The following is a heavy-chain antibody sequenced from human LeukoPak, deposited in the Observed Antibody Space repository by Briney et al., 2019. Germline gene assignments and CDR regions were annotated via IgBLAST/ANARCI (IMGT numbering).Heavy chain of an antibody. V-gene: IGHV3-23*01. CDR1: GFTFSSYA. J-gene: IGHJ4*02. Sequence: GGSLRLSCAASGFTFSSYAMSWVRQAPGKGLEWVSAISGSGGSTYYADSVKGRLTISRDNSKNTLYLQMNSLRAGDTAVYYCALSPQGTVAGKFDYWGQGTLVTVSS. CDR2: ISGSGGST. D-gene: IGHD6-19*01. CDR3: ALSPQGTVAGKFDY.